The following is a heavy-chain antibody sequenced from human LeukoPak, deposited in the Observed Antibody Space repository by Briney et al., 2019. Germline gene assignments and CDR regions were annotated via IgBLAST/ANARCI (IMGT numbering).Heavy chain of an antibody. CDR2: MRYDGST. D-gene: IGHD6-25*01. CDR3: ARGGEYSSEYNWFDP. CDR1: GGSISTHY. J-gene: IGHJ5*02. V-gene: IGHV4-59*11. Sequence: SETLSLTCIVSGGSISTHYWNWVRQPPGEGLEWIGYMRYDGSTNYNPSLKSRVIISIDTSKNQLSLKLTSVTAADTAVYYCARGGEYSSEYNWFDPWGQGTLVTVSS.